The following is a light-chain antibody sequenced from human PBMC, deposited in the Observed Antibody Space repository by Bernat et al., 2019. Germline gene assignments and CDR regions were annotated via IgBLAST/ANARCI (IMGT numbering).Light chain of an antibody. V-gene: IGKV1-9*01. CDR1: QAIGTY. CDR3: QQLNSYPIA. J-gene: IGKJ5*01. Sequence: IQLTQSPPFLSASVGDRVTITCRASQAIGTYLAWYLQKPGKAPNLLIYGASTFQTGVPSRFSGSGSGTEFTLTISSLRPEDFATYHCQQLNSYPIAFGQGTRLENK. CDR2: GAS.